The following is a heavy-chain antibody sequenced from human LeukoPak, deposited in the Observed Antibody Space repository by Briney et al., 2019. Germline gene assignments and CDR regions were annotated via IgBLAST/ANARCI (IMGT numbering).Heavy chain of an antibody. CDR3: ASSGSYRFDY. CDR1: GLTFSSSW. V-gene: IGHV3-7*01. Sequence: PGGSLRLSCAVSGLTFSSSWMDWVRQAPGKGLEWVASINPDGNKKYSADSVKGRFTISRDNAKNSLYLQMNSLRDEDTAVYYCASSGSYRFDYWGQGTLVTVSS. J-gene: IGHJ4*02. CDR2: INPDGNKK. D-gene: IGHD1-26*01.